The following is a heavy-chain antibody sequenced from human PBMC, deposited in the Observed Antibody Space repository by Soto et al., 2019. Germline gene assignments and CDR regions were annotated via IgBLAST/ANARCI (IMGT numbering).Heavy chain of an antibody. CDR1: GGTFSSYA. D-gene: IGHD3-22*01. CDR3: ARAAVVVVITKLGYDAFDI. CDR2: IIPIFGTA. Sequence: SVKVSCKASGGTFSSYAISWVRQAPGQGLEWMGGIIPIFGTANYAQKFQGRVTITADESTSTAYMELSSLRSEDTAVYYCARAAVVVVITKLGYDAFDIWGQGTMVTVS. V-gene: IGHV1-69*13. J-gene: IGHJ3*02.